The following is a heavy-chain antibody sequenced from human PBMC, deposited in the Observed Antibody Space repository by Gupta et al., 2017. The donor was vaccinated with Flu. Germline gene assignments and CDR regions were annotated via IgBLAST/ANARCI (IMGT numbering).Heavy chain of an antibody. J-gene: IGHJ1*01. CDR1: SYS. CDR3: TRDGVAVGGLHPNVH. Sequence: SYSMNWVRQAPGKGLEWVSYISGTSITTYYADSVKGRFTISRDNAKNSLYLQMNSLSTEDTAVYYCTRDGVAVGGLHPNVHWGRGTLVTVSS. V-gene: IGHV3-48*01. CDR2: ISGTSITT. D-gene: IGHD2-15*01.